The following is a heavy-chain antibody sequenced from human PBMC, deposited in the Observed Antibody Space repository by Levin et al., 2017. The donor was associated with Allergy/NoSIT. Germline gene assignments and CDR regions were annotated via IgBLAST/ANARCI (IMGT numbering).Heavy chain of an antibody. D-gene: IGHD3-10*01. J-gene: IGHJ4*02. Sequence: GGSLRLSCAVSGFSFSNYGMHWVRQAPGKGLEWVAAILYDGSNKYYVDSVKGRFTISRDNSKNTVYLQMNSLRAEDTAVYYCTRDFEPRTYYYGSGNYEYWGQGTLDTVSS. CDR1: GFSFSNYG. CDR2: ILYDGSNK. V-gene: IGHV3-33*01. CDR3: TRDFEPRTYYYGSGNYEY.